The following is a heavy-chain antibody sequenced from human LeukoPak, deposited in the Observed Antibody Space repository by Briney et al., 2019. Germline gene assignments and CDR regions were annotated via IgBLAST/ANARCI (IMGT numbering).Heavy chain of an antibody. CDR1: GGSISSYY. Sequence: PSETLSLTCTVSGGSISSYYWSWIRQPAGKGLEWIGRIYTSGSTNYNPSLKSRVTMSVDTSKNQFSLKLSSVTAADTAVYYCARNFYASSGYYLDDFYFDFWGQGTLVTVSS. D-gene: IGHD3-22*01. J-gene: IGHJ4*02. CDR2: IYTSGST. CDR3: ARNFYASSGYYLDDFYFDF. V-gene: IGHV4-4*07.